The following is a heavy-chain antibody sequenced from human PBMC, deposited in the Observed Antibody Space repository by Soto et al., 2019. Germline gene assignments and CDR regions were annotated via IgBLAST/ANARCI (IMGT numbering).Heavy chain of an antibody. CDR2: IRSKADSYAT. CDR3: TSATGN. J-gene: IGHJ4*02. Sequence: GGSLRLSCAASGFTFSDSAMHWVRQASGKGLEWVGRIRSKADSYATSYAESVKGRFTISRDDSKDTAYLQMNSLKTEDTAVYYCTSATGNWGQGTLVTVSS. V-gene: IGHV3-73*01. CDR1: GFTFSDSA. D-gene: IGHD4-17*01.